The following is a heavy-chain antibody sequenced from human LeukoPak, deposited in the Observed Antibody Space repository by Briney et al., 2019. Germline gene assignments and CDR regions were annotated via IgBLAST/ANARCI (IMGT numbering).Heavy chain of an antibody. CDR1: GGTFSSYA. Sequence: SSVKVFCKASGGTFSSYAISWVRQAPGQGLEWMGRIIPIFGTANYAQKFQGRVTITTDESTSTAYMELSSLRSEGTAVYYCAREKTSGYSSSYFDYWGQGTLVTVSS. D-gene: IGHD5-18*01. CDR3: AREKTSGYSSSYFDY. CDR2: IIPIFGTA. J-gene: IGHJ4*02. V-gene: IGHV1-69*05.